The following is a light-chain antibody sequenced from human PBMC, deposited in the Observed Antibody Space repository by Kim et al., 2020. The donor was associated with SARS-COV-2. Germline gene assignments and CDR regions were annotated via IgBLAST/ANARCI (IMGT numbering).Light chain of an antibody. CDR2: HAS. J-gene: IGKJ1*01. CDR1: QSVPANY. Sequence: EIVLTQSPATLSLSPGQRATLSCGASQSVPANYLAWYQQTPGLAPRLLIYHASIRATGIPARFSGSGSGTDFTLTISSLEPEDFALYYCQQYGASPRPFGQGTKVDIK. CDR3: QQYGASPRP. V-gene: IGKV3D-20*01.